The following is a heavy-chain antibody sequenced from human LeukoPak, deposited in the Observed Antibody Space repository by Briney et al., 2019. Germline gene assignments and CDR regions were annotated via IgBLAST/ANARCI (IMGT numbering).Heavy chain of an antibody. J-gene: IGHJ5*02. CDR2: IYYSGST. CDR3: ARHDGYCSSTSCYDFP. Sequence: PSETLSLTCTVSGGSISSSSYYWGWIRQPPGKGLEWIGSIYYSGSTYYNPSLKSRVTISVDTSKNQFSLKLSSVTAADTAVYYCARHDGYCSSTSCYDFPWGQGTLVTVSS. V-gene: IGHV4-39*01. D-gene: IGHD2-2*03. CDR1: GGSISSSSYY.